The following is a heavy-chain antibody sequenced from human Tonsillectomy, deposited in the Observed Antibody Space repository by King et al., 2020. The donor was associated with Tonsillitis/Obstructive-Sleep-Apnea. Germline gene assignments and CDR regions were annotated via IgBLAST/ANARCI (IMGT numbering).Heavy chain of an antibody. CDR1: DGSISGYY. D-gene: IGHD2-2*02. CDR3: ARVLAETMCSSTSCSTVDHDAFDF. V-gene: IGHV4-59*01. CDR2: IYYNGST. Sequence: VQLQESGPGLVKPSETLSLTCTVSDGSISGYYWTWIRQPPGKGLEWIGYIYYNGSTNYNPSLKSRVTMSLDTSKNQFSLKFGSVTAADSAVYYCARVLAETMCSSTSCSTVDHDAFDFWGQGTMVSVSS. J-gene: IGHJ3*01.